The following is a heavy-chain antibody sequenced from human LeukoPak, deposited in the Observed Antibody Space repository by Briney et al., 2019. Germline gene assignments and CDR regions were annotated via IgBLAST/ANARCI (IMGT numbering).Heavy chain of an antibody. Sequence: PGGSLRLSCAASGFTFSSYWMSWVRQTHWGLEWVAVISHDGSDNRYADSVRGRVTVSRDNSRNMVYLQFSSLTTDDTARYYCAKECDASFYELDSWGQGTHVTVSS. CDR1: GFTFSSYW. CDR2: ISHDGSDN. V-gene: IGHV3-30*18. J-gene: IGHJ4*02. CDR3: AKECDASFYELDS. D-gene: IGHD3-10*01.